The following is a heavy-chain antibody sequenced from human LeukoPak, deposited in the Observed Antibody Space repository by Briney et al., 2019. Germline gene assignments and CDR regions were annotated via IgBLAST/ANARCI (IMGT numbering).Heavy chain of an antibody. CDR2: INHSGGT. Sequence: PSETLSLTCAVYGESFSEYYWSWLRQPPGKGLEWTGQINHSGGTNYHPSLKTRVTISLDTSKNQVSLKLRSVTAADTAVYYCAFEGPVSGYAFDPWGQGALVAVSS. V-gene: IGHV4-34*01. CDR1: GESFSEYY. CDR3: AFEGPVSGYAFDP. J-gene: IGHJ5*02. D-gene: IGHD5-12*01.